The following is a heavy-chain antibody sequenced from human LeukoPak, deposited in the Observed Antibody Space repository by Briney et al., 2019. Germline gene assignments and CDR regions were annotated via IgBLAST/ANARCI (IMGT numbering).Heavy chain of an antibody. CDR3: AREEGSSSWYLDYYYYYMDV. CDR2: ISAYNGNT. V-gene: IGHV1-18*01. Sequence: GASVKVSCKASGYTFTSYGISWVRQASGQGLEWMGWISAYNGNTNYAQKLQGRVTMTTDTSTSTAYMELRSLRSDDTAVYYCAREEGSSSWYLDYYYYYMDVWGKGTTVTISS. J-gene: IGHJ6*03. CDR1: GYTFTSYG. D-gene: IGHD6-13*01.